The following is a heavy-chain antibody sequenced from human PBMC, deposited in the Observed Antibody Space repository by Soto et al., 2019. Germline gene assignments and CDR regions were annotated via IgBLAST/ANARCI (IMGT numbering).Heavy chain of an antibody. J-gene: IGHJ5*02. CDR2: IYYSGST. D-gene: IGHD2-15*01. V-gene: IGHV4-59*01. CDR1: GGSISSYY. Sequence: SETLSLTCTVSGGSISSYYCSWIRQPPWKGLEWIGYIYYSGSTNYNPSLKSRVTISVDTSKNQFSLKLSSVTAADTAVYYCALGGYCSGGSCYPGRWFDPWGQGTLVTVSS. CDR3: ALGGYCSGGSCYPGRWFDP.